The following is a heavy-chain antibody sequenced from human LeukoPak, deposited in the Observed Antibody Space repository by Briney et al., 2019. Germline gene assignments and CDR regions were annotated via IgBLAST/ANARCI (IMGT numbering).Heavy chain of an antibody. Sequence: PSETLSLTCTVSGDSITRGTYYWNRIRQPAGKGLEWIGRIHTSSRVNYNPSLKSRVTISIDTSRNLVSLRLTSVTAADAAVYYCARDRGNGDYGDYLDSWGQGTLVSVSS. CDR3: ARDRGNGDYGDYLDS. CDR1: GDSITRGTYY. CDR2: IHTSSRV. V-gene: IGHV4-61*02. D-gene: IGHD4-17*01. J-gene: IGHJ4*02.